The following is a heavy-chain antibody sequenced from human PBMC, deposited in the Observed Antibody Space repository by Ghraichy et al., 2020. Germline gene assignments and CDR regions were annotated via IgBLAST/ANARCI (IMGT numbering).Heavy chain of an antibody. J-gene: IGHJ4*02. CDR2: LYWNGGSP. Sequence: GGSLRLSCASSGFPFIDYGLSWVRQVPGKGLEWVAGLYWNGGSPAYADSVKGRFTISRDNAKSSLFLQMNSLRVDDTALYLCVRSAGGSCYYYFEHWGQGALVSVSS. D-gene: IGHD3-22*01. V-gene: IGHV3-20*01. CDR1: GFPFIDYG. CDR3: VRSAGGSCYYYFEH.